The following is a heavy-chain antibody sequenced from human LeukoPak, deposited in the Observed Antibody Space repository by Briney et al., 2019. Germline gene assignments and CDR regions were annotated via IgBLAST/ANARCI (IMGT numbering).Heavy chain of an antibody. CDR1: GGSFSGYY. CDR2: INHSGST. D-gene: IGHD6-19*01. J-gene: IGHJ4*02. V-gene: IGHV4-34*01. Sequence: SETLSLTCAVYGGSFSGYYWSWIRQPPGKGLEWIGEINHSGSTNYNPSLKSRVTISVDTSKNQSSLKLSSVTAADTAVYYCARDNYSSGRDYWGQGTLVTVSS. CDR3: ARDNYSSGRDY.